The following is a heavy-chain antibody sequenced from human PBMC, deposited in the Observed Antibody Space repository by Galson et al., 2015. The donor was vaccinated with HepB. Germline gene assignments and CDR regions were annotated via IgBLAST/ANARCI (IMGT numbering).Heavy chain of an antibody. Sequence: PALVKPTQTLTLTCTFSGFSLSTSGVGVGWIRQPPGKALEWLALIYWDDDKRYSPSLKSRLTITKDTSKNQVVLTMTHMDPVDAATYFCAHRRSYFDNNSYYFDYWGLGTLVTVSS. CDR1: GFSLSTSGVG. V-gene: IGHV2-5*02. CDR2: IYWDDDK. J-gene: IGHJ4*02. D-gene: IGHD3-9*01. CDR3: AHRRSYFDNNSYYFDY.